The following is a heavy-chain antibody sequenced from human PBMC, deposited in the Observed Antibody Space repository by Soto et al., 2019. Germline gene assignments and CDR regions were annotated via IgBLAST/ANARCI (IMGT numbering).Heavy chain of an antibody. Sequence: HITLNESGPTLVKPTQTLTLTCTFSGFSLSTSGVGVGWIRQPPGKALEWLALIYWDDDKRYSPSLKSRLTLTKDTSRNQVVITVTNLDPVDTATYYCVHVVPGILFDYWGQGTLVTVSS. CDR3: VHVVPGILFDY. CDR2: IYWDDDK. CDR1: GFSLSTSGVG. D-gene: IGHD2-2*01. V-gene: IGHV2-5*02. J-gene: IGHJ4*02.